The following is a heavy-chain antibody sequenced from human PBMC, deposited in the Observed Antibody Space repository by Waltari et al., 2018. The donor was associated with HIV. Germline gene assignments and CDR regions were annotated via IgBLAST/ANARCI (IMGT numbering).Heavy chain of an antibody. D-gene: IGHD5-12*01. V-gene: IGHV3-49*04. J-gene: IGHJ5*02. CDR1: GFTLYEYV. CDR2: IRTKAYGKSA. CDR3: ASAGRDGYKSLNWFGP. Sequence: VEFGGDFVQPRRPPRIVLTRSTLGFTLYEYVINLVPQTPRNGLEWVALIRTKAYGKSAQYAASAKGRFTISRDDARNFVYLDMNDLTAEDTGLYFCASAGRDGYKSLNWFGPWGNGT.